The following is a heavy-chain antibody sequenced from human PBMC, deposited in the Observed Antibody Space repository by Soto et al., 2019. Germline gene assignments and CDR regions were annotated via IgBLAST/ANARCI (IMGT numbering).Heavy chain of an antibody. J-gene: IGHJ4*02. CDR1: GGSFSGYY. D-gene: IGHD7-27*01. Sequence: PSETLSLTCAVYGGSFSGYYWSWIRQPPGKGLEWIGEINHSGSTNYNPSLKSRVTISVDTSKNQFSLKLSSVTAADTAVYYCARGGLGSRRYFGYWGKGPLVTVSS. V-gene: IGHV4-34*01. CDR2: INHSGST. CDR3: ARGGLGSRRYFGY.